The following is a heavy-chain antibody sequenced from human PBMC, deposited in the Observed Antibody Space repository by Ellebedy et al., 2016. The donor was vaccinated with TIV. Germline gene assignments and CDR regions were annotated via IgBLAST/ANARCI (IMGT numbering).Heavy chain of an antibody. Sequence: SLKISXAASGFTFDDYAMHWVRQAPGKGLEWVSGISWNSGSIGYADSVKGRFTISRDNSKNTLYLQMNSLRAEDTAVYYCARAALYARVPYFDYWGQGTLVTVSS. CDR3: ARAALYARVPYFDY. D-gene: IGHD3-16*02. CDR1: GFTFDDYA. CDR2: ISWNSGSI. V-gene: IGHV3-9*01. J-gene: IGHJ4*02.